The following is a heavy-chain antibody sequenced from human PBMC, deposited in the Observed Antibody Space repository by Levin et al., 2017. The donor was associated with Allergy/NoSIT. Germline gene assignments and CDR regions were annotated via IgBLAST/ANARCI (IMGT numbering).Heavy chain of an antibody. CDR3: AKETGSSGYYDY. J-gene: IGHJ4*02. CDR2: ISWNSGSI. V-gene: IGHV3-9*01. D-gene: IGHD3-22*01. Sequence: QTGGSLRLSCAASGFTFDDYAMHWVRQAPGKGLEWVSGISWNSGSIGYADSVKGRFTISRDNAKNSLYLQMNSLRAEDTALYYCAKETGSSGYYDYWGQGTLVTVSS. CDR1: GFTFDDYA.